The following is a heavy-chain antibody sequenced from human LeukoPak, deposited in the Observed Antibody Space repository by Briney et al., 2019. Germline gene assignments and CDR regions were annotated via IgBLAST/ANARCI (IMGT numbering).Heavy chain of an antibody. CDR2: IKKDGTEK. CDR3: ARVFRNVVVNATGAYYYYYMDV. CDR1: GFTFSSYW. J-gene: IGHJ6*03. D-gene: IGHD2-15*01. Sequence: GGSLRLSCAASGFTFSSYWMSWVRQAPGKGLEWVANIKKDGTEKNYVDSVKGRFTISRDNAKNSLYLQMNSLRPEDTALYYCARVFRNVVVNATGAYYYYYMDVWGKGTTVSVSS. V-gene: IGHV3-7*01.